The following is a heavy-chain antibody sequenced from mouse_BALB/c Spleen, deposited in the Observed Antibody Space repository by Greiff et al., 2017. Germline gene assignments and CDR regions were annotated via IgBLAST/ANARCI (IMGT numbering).Heavy chain of an antibody. J-gene: IGHJ3*01. CDR2: ISSGSSTI. D-gene: IGHD2-3*01. Sequence: EVQLVESGGGLVQPGGSRKLSCAASGFTFSSFGMHWVRQAPEKGLEWVAYISSGSSTIYYADTVKGRFTISRDNPKNTLFLQMTSLRSEDTAMYYCAREGYDGYLSWFAYWGQGTLVTVSA. CDR3: AREGYDGYLSWFAY. V-gene: IGHV5-17*02. CDR1: GFTFSSFG.